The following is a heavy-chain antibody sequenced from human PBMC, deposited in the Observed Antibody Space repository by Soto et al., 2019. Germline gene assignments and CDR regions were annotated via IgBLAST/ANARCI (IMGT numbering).Heavy chain of an antibody. CDR1: GGSISSSNW. V-gene: IGHV4-4*02. D-gene: IGHD2-15*01. CDR3: ARGAIVVVVAATPGVSYYYYGMDV. J-gene: IGHJ6*02. Sequence: SETLSLTCAVSGGSISSSNWWSWVRQPPGKGLEWIGEFYHSGSTNYNPSLKIRVTISVDKSKNQFSLKLSSVTAADTAVYYCARGAIVVVVAATPGVSYYYYGMDVWGQGTTVTVSS. CDR2: FYHSGST.